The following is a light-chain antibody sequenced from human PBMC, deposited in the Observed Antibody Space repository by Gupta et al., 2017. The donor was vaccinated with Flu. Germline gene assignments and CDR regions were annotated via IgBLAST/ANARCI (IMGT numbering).Light chain of an antibody. J-gene: IGLJ1*01. Sequence: SYELPQPPSVSVSPGQTARITCSGAALPKQYACWYQQKPGQAPVVIIYNESERPSGIPVRFSGSSSGTTVTFTISGAQAEDEADYYCHSEAPSGAGVFGSGTKVTVL. V-gene: IGLV3-25*03. CDR3: HSEAPSGAGV. CDR1: ALPKQY. CDR2: NES.